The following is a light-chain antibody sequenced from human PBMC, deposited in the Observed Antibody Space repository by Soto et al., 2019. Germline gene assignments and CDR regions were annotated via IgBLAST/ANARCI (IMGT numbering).Light chain of an antibody. CDR3: QQYDSSPWT. Sequence: EIVLTQSPGTLSLSPGERATLSCRASQSVSSSYLAWYQQKPGQAPRLLIYGASSSATGIPDRFSGSGSGTDFTRTISRLEPEDFAVYYCQQYDSSPWTFGQGTKVEIK. V-gene: IGKV3-20*01. CDR2: GAS. CDR1: QSVSSSY. J-gene: IGKJ1*01.